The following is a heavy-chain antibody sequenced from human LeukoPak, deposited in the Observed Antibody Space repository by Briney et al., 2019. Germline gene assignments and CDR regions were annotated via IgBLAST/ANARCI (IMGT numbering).Heavy chain of an antibody. V-gene: IGHV5-51*01. D-gene: IGHD2-8*01. CDR3: ARQVNGGNFDY. Sequence: GESLKISCKGSGYSFTSNWIGWVRQVPGKGLECMGIIYPGDSDTKYSPSFQGQVTISADKSISTAYLQWSSLKASDTAMYYCARQVNGGNFDYWGRGTLVTVSS. CDR2: IYPGDSDT. J-gene: IGHJ4*02. CDR1: GYSFTSNW.